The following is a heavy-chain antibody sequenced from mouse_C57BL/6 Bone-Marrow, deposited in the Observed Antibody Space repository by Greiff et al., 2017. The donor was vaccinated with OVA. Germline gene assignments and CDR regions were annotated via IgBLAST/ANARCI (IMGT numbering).Heavy chain of an antibody. V-gene: IGHV1-53*01. CDR2: INPSNGGT. CDR1: GYTFTSYW. CDR3: ARVEGGYYDAMDY. J-gene: IGHJ4*01. Sequence: VQLQQPGTELVKPGASVKLSCKASGYTFTSYWMHWVKQRPGQGLEWIGNINPSNGGTNYNEKFKSKATLTVDKSSSTAYMQLSSLTSEDSAVYYCARVEGGYYDAMDYWGQGTSVTVSS. D-gene: IGHD2-2*01.